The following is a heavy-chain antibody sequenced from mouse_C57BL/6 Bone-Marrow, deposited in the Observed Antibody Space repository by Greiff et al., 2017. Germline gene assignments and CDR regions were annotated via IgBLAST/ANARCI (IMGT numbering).Heavy chain of an antibody. J-gene: IGHJ1*03. Sequence: QVQLQQSGPELVKPGASVKLSCKASGYTFTSYDINWVKQRPGQGLEWIGLIYPRAGSTKYNEKFKGKATLTVAASSSTAYMELHSLTSEDSAVYFCARLECDGSSGDWYFDVWGTGTTVTVSS. CDR1: GYTFTSYD. CDR2: IYPRAGST. CDR3: ARLECDGSSGDWYFDV. D-gene: IGHD1-1*01. V-gene: IGHV1-85*01.